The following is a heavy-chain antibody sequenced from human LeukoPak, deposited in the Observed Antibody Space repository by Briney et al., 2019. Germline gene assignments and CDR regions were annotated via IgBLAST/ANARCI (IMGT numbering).Heavy chain of an antibody. D-gene: IGHD3-10*01. CDR2: IYYTGNT. CDR1: GDSIIGYY. J-gene: IGHJ3*02. CDR3: TKSDGYGLIRI. Sequence: SETLSLTCSVSGDSIIGYYWGWIRQPPGKGLEWIGNIYYTGNTYYNSSLKSRVTISLGTSKNQFSLKVISMTAADTAAYYCTKSDGYGLIRICGRGTMVTVSS. V-gene: IGHV4-39*07.